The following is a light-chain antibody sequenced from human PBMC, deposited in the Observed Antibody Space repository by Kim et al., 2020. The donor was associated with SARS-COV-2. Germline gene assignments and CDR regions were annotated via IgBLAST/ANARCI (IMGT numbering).Light chain of an antibody. CDR3: AAWDDSLSGYV. Sequence: QSVLTQPPSASGTPGQRVTISCSGSSSNIGSYYVYWYQQLPGTAPKLLIHRNNQRPSGVPDRFSGSKSGTSASLAISGLRSEDEADYYCAAWDDSLSGYVFGTGTKVTVL. J-gene: IGLJ1*01. CDR1: SSNIGSYY. CDR2: RNN. V-gene: IGLV1-47*01.